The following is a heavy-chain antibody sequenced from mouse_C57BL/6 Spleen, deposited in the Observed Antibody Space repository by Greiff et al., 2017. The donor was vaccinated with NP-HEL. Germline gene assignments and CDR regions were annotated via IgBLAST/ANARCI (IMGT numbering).Heavy chain of an antibody. Sequence: VQLQQPGAELVRPGSSVKLSCKASGYTFTSYWMHWVKQRPIQGLEWIGNIDPSDSETHYNQKFKDKATLTVDKSSSTAYMQLSSLTSEDSAVDYCARPHYYVSSYSFAYWGQGTLVTVSA. V-gene: IGHV1-52*01. CDR2: IDPSDSET. J-gene: IGHJ3*01. D-gene: IGHD1-1*01. CDR1: GYTFTSYW. CDR3: ARPHYYVSSYSFAY.